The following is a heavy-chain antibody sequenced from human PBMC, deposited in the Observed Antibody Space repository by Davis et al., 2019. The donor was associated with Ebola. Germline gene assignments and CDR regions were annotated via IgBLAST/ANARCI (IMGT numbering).Heavy chain of an antibody. V-gene: IGHV4-55*02. CDR2: IHHGGTT. Sequence: PSETLSLTCAVSGDSVSGTRWWTWVRQPPGKGLEWIGEIHHGGTTYSNPSLKSRLTLSVDTSKNEVSLSLSSVTAADTATYFWARASYMDVWGKGTAVTVSS. J-gene: IGHJ6*03. CDR3: ARASYMDV. CDR1: GDSVSGTRW.